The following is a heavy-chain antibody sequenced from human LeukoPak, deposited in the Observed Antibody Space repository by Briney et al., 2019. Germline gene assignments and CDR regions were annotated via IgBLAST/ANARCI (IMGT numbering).Heavy chain of an antibody. J-gene: IGHJ3*02. CDR3: AKGFPQYYDILTGYYNDAFDI. Sequence: GGSLRLSCAASGFTFSSYAKSWARQPPGRGWGWVSSISGSAGSTYYQNSVKGRFPISRDNSKNTLYLQMNSLRAEDTAVYYCAKGFPQYYDILTGYYNDAFDIWGQGTMVTVSS. D-gene: IGHD3-9*01. CDR1: GFTFSSYA. V-gene: IGHV3-23*01. CDR2: ISGSAGST.